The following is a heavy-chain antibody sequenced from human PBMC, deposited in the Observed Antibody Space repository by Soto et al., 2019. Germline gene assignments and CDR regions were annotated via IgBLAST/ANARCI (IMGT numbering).Heavy chain of an antibody. D-gene: IGHD2-15*01. CDR2: MNPNSGNT. CDR1: GYTFTSYD. CDR3: ARGQGRDIVVVVAADMNWFDP. V-gene: IGHV1-8*01. J-gene: IGHJ5*02. Sequence: GASVKVSCKASGYTFTSYDINWVRQATGQGLEWMGWMNPNSGNTGYAQKFQGRVTMTRNTSISTAYMELSSLRSEDTAVYYCARGQGRDIVVVVAADMNWFDPWGQGTLVTVSS.